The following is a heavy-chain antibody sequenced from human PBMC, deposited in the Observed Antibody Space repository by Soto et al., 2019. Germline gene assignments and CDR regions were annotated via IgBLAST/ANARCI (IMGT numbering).Heavy chain of an antibody. V-gene: IGHV4-34*01. CDR2: INHSGST. D-gene: IGHD2-15*01. CDR1: GGSFSGYY. Sequence: QVQLQQWGAGLLKPSETLSLTCAVYGGSFSGYYWSWIRQPPGKGLEWIGEINHSGSTNYNPSLKRRVTISVDTSKNQFSLKLSSVTAADTAVYYCARGPRGRGYCSGGSCYSPYYYYYMDVWGKGTTVTVSS. CDR3: ARGPRGRGYCSGGSCYSPYYYYYMDV. J-gene: IGHJ6*03.